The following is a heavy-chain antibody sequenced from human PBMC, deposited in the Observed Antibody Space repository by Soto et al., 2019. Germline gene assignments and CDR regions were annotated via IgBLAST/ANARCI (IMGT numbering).Heavy chain of an antibody. CDR2: ISSSGSTI. J-gene: IGHJ6*02. D-gene: IGHD6-6*01. Sequence: EVKVLEAGGGLVQPGGSLRLLCAASGFTFSSYEMNWVRQAPGKGLEWVSYISSSGSTIYYADSVKGRFTISRDNAKNSLYLQMNSLRAEDTAVYYCARLLPQEYSSSYGMDVWGQGTTVTVSS. CDR3: ARLLPQEYSSSYGMDV. V-gene: IGHV3-48*03. CDR1: GFTFSSYE.